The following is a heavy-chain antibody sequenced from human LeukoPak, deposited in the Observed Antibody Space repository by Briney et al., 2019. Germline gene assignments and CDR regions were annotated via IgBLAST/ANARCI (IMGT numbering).Heavy chain of an antibody. CDR2: IHYSGST. J-gene: IGHJ4*02. CDR1: GGSISSYY. V-gene: IGHV4-59*01. D-gene: IGHD3-10*02. Sequence: SETLSLTCTVSGGSISSYYWSWIRQPPGKGLEWIGYIHYSGSTNYNPSLRSRVTISLDTSKNHFSLKLNSVTAADTAVYYCARGQWSGSTGPFDYWGQGTLVTVSS. CDR3: ARGQWSGSTGPFDY.